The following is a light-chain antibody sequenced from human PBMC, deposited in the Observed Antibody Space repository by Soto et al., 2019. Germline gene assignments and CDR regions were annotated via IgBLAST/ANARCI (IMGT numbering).Light chain of an antibody. CDR1: SSDVGSHNL. Sequence: SALSKPASVSGSPGQSITISCTGTSSDVGSHNLVSWYQQHPGKAPKLMIYEVSKRPSGVSNRFSGSKSGNTASLTISELQAEDEADYYCCSYAGSSTFSYVFGTGTKVTVL. CDR3: CSYAGSSTFSYV. CDR2: EVS. J-gene: IGLJ1*01. V-gene: IGLV2-23*02.